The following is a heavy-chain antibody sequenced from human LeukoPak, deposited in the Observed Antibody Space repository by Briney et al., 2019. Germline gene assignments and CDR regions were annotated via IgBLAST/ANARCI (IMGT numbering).Heavy chain of an antibody. J-gene: IGHJ4*02. CDR3: ARGRYSGTYLSYFDY. CDR2: IYPGDSDT. CDR1: GYSFTSFW. D-gene: IGHD1-26*01. V-gene: IGHV5-51*01. Sequence: GESLKISCKGSGYSFTSFWIAWVRQMPGKGLEWMGIIYPGDSDTGYSPSFEGQVTFSADKSISTAYLQWSSLKASDTAMYYCARGRYSGTYLSYFDYWAQGTLVTVSS.